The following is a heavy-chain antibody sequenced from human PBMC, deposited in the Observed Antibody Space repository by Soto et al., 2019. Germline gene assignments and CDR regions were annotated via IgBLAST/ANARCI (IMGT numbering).Heavy chain of an antibody. CDR2: IYPGDSDT. CDR3: ARKFATEFFDX. Sequence: PGESLKISCKGSGYTFSTYWIAWVRQMPGKGMGWMGIIYPGDSDTKYSPAFQGQVTISADKSINTAYLQWTSLEASDTAMYYCARKFATEFFDXWGQGTLVTVSX. J-gene: IGHJ4*02. D-gene: IGHD4-17*01. V-gene: IGHV5-51*01. CDR1: GYTFSTYW.